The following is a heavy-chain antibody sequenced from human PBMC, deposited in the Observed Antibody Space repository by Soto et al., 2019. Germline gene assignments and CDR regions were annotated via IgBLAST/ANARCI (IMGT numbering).Heavy chain of an antibody. CDR1: GFTFSSYA. CDR2: ISGSGGTT. CDR3: AKGARSSGWY. J-gene: IGHJ4*02. Sequence: EVQLLESGGGLVQPGGSLRLSCAASGFTFSSYAMSWVRQAPGKGLEWVSAISGSGGTTYYADSVQGRFTISRDNSNNTLYLQMNSRRAEDTAVYYCAKGARSSGWYWGQGTLVTVSS. D-gene: IGHD6-19*01. V-gene: IGHV3-23*01.